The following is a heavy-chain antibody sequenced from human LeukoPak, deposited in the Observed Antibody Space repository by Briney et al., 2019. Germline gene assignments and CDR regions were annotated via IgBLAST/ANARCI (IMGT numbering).Heavy chain of an antibody. CDR3: TKDGSSSLDY. CDR1: GFTFSSYG. J-gene: IGHJ4*02. CDR2: ISYDGSNK. D-gene: IGHD6-13*01. V-gene: IGHV3-30*18. Sequence: PGGSLRLSCAASGFTFSSYGMHWVRQAPGKGLEWVAVISYDGSNKYYADSVRGRFTISRDNSKNTLYLQMNSLRAEDTAVYYCTKDGSSSLDYWGQGTLVTVSS.